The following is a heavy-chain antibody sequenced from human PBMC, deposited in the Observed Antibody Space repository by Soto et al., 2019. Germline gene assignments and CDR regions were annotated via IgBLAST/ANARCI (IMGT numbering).Heavy chain of an antibody. V-gene: IGHV4-34*01. CDR1: GGSCSGYY. Sequence: LETLSLTCAVYGGSCSGYYWSWIRQPPGKGLEWIGEMSHSGSTHFNPSLKSRVTISVDTSKNQFSLNIYSVTAADTALYYCARVERGTVTTVVDAFDIWGPGTMVTV. D-gene: IGHD1-1*01. CDR2: MSHSGST. CDR3: ARVERGTVTTVVDAFDI. J-gene: IGHJ3*02.